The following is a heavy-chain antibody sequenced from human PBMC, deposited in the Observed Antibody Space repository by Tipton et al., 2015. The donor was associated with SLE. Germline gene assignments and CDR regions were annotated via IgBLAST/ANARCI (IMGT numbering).Heavy chain of an antibody. J-gene: IGHJ6*02. V-gene: IGHV4-4*09. D-gene: IGHD3-3*01. CDR1: GGSISTHY. Sequence: TLSLTCTVSGGSISTHYWSWIRQPPGKALAWIGYIYGGGSTYYNPSLKSRVTISVDTSKNQFSLKLSSVTAADTAVYYCARVFVGVWGQGTTVTVSS. CDR2: IYGGGST. CDR3: ARVFVGV.